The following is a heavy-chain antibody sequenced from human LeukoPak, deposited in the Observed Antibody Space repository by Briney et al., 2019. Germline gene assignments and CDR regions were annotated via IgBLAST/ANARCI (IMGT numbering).Heavy chain of an antibody. V-gene: IGHV1-46*01. J-gene: IGHJ5*02. Sequence: ASVKVSCKASGYTFTSYYLHWVRQAPGQGLEWMGIINSSGGRTSYAQKFQGRVTMTRDTSTSTVYMELSSLRSEDTAVYYCARTLTLPNWFDPWGQGTLVTVSS. CDR2: INSSGGRT. CDR1: GYTFTSYY. CDR3: ARTLTLPNWFDP. D-gene: IGHD2-21*02.